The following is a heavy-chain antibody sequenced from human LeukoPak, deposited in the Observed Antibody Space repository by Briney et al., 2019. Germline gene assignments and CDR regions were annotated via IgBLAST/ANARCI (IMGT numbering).Heavy chain of an antibody. J-gene: IGHJ4*02. CDR3: AKDMDPHTGVSFHY. Sequence: PGRSLRLSCAASGFTFDDYAMHWVRHAPGKGLEWVSGIGWNSGSIGYADSVKGRFTISRDNAKNSLYLQMNSLRAEDTALYYCAKDMDPHTGVSFHYWGQGTLVTVSS. CDR1: GFTFDDYA. V-gene: IGHV3-9*01. D-gene: IGHD7-27*01. CDR2: IGWNSGSI.